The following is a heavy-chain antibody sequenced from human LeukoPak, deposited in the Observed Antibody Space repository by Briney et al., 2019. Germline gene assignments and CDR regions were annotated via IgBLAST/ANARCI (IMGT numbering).Heavy chain of an antibody. V-gene: IGHV3-48*01. D-gene: IGHD3-10*01. J-gene: IGHJ6*02. CDR2: ISSSSSTI. CDR3: ARELAYYYGSGLDV. CDR1: GFTSSSYA. Sequence: GGSLRLSCAASGFTSSSYAMSWVRQAPGKGLEWVSYISSSSSTIYYADSVKGRFTISRDNAKNSLYLQMNSLRAEDTAVYYCARELAYYYGSGLDVWGQGTTVTVSS.